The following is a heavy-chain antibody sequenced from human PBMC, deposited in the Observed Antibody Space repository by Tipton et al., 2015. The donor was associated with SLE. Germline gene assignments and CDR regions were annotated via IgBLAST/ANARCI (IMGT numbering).Heavy chain of an antibody. Sequence: QSGAEVKKPGESLKISCKGSGYSFTTYWIAWVRQMPGKGLEWMGLIYPGDSDTRYSPSFQGHVTISADRSINTAYLQWSSLEASDTAIFYCARGSGTAAAFWGQGTLVTVSS. J-gene: IGHJ4*02. D-gene: IGHD2-2*01. V-gene: IGHV5-51*03. CDR1: GYSFTTYW. CDR2: IYPGDSDT. CDR3: ARGSGTAAAF.